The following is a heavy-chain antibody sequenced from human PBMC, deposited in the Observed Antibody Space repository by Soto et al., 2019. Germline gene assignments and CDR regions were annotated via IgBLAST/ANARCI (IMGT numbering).Heavy chain of an antibody. Sequence: ARVKVSCKASGYAFTRYGISWVRQAPGQGLEWMGWISGYNGDTNYAQKFQDRVSMTIDTSTGTAYMELRSLTSDDTAMYYCAKNGQPPYYYYGLDVWGQGTKVTVSS. V-gene: IGHV1-18*01. D-gene: IGHD2-8*01. CDR3: AKNGQPPYYYYGLDV. J-gene: IGHJ6*02. CDR1: GYAFTRYG. CDR2: ISGYNGDT.